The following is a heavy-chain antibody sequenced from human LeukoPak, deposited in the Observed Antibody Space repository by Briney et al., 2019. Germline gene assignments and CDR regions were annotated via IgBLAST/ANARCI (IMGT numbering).Heavy chain of an antibody. Sequence: GGSLRLSCAASGFTFSSFWMTWVRQAPGKGLGWVANIKQDGSEKYYVDSVRGRFTISRDNATNSLYLQMNSLRAEDTAVYYCERDLNYFDYWGQGTLVTVSS. CDR1: GFTFSSFW. V-gene: IGHV3-7*01. CDR2: IKQDGSEK. CDR3: ERDLNYFDY. J-gene: IGHJ4*02.